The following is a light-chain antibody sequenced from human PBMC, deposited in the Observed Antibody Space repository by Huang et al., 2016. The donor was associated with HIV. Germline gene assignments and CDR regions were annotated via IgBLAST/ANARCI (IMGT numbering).Light chain of an antibody. CDR1: QSVSSY. CDR3: QQRSNWPILT. CDR2: GAS. V-gene: IGKV3-11*01. Sequence: EIVLTQSPATLSLSPGERATLSCRASQSVSSYLAWYQQKPGQAPRRLIYGASNRATGIPARFSGSGSGTDFTLTISSLEPEDFAVYYCQQRSNWPILTFGPGTKVDIK. J-gene: IGKJ3*01.